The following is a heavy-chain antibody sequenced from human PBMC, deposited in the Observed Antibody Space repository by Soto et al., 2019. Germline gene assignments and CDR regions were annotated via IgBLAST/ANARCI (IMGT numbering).Heavy chain of an antibody. CDR1: GYTFTSYG. J-gene: IGHJ4*02. CDR2: ICANNGNT. Sequence: QVQLVQSGAEVKKPGDSVRVSCKASGYTFTSYGIGWVRQAPGQGLEWMGWICANNGNTKYAQKLQGRVTMTTDASTSTAYMELRSLRSDDAAVYYCARDGYFDHWGQGTLVTVSS. V-gene: IGHV1-18*01. CDR3: ARDGYFDH.